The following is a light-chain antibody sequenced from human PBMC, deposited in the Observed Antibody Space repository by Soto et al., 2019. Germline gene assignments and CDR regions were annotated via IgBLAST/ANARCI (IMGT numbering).Light chain of an antibody. V-gene: IGLV2-14*01. Sequence: QSPLTQPASVSGTPGQSITISCTGTSSDVGGYNYVSWYQQHPGKAPKLMIYEVSNRPSGVSNRFSGSKSGNTASLTISGLQAEDEADYYCSSYTSSSIDYVFGTGTKVTVL. CDR2: EVS. CDR1: SSDVGGYNY. J-gene: IGLJ1*01. CDR3: SSYTSSSIDYV.